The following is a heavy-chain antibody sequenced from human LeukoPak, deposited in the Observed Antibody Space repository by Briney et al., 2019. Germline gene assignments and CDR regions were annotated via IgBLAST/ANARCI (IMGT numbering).Heavy chain of an antibody. J-gene: IGHJ4*02. CDR3: ARVRAGDLTDY. CDR1: GYTFTSYY. Sequence: ASVKVSCKASGYTFTSYYMHWERQAPGQGLEWMGIINPSGGSTSYAQKFQGRVTMTRDTSTSTVYMELSSLRSEDTAVYYCARVRAGDLTDYWGQGTLVTVSS. D-gene: IGHD7-27*01. V-gene: IGHV1-46*01. CDR2: INPSGGST.